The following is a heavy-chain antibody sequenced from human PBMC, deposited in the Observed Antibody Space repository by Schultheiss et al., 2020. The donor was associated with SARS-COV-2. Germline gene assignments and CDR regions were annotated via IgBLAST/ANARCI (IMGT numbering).Heavy chain of an antibody. V-gene: IGHV4-61*02. D-gene: IGHD6-6*01. CDR3: ARGGDIAALYYTNYYGMDV. J-gene: IGHJ6*02. Sequence: SETLSLTCTVSGGSISSGGYYWSWIRQPAGKGLEWIGRIYTSGSTNYNPSLKSRVTISVDTSKNQFSLKLSSVTAADTALYHCARGGDIAALYYTNYYGMDVWGQGTTVTVSS. CDR1: GGSISSGGYY. CDR2: IYTSGST.